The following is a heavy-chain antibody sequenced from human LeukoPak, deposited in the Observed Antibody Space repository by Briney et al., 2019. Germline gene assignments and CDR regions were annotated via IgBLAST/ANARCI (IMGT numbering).Heavy chain of an antibody. CDR3: ARSQQWLGYDAFDI. CDR1: GGSISSYY. V-gene: IGHV4-59*01. D-gene: IGHD6-19*01. Sequence: SETLSLTCTVSGGSISSYYWSWIRQPPGKGLEWIGYIYYSGSTNYNPSLKSRVTISVDTSKNQFSLKLSSVTAADTAVYYCARSQQWLGYDAFDIWGQGTMVTVSS. J-gene: IGHJ3*02. CDR2: IYYSGST.